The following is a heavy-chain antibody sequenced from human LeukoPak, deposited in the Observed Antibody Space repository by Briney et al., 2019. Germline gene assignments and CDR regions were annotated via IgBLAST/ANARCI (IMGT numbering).Heavy chain of an antibody. CDR3: ARLLPPYNSGWYFDY. CDR1: GGSISSSSYY. J-gene: IGHJ4*02. D-gene: IGHD5-12*01. Sequence: SETLSLTCTVSGGSISSSSYYWGWIRQPPGKGLEWIGSIYYSGSTYYNPSLKSRVTISVDTSKNQLSLKLSSVTAADTAVYYCARLLPPYNSGWYFDYWGQGALVTVSS. V-gene: IGHV4-39*07. CDR2: IYYSGST.